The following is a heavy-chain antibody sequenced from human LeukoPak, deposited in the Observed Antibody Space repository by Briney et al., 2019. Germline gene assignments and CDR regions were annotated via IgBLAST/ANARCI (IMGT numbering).Heavy chain of an antibody. CDR3: ATLQDWRFDY. J-gene: IGHJ4*02. CDR2: ISHDGIHQ. D-gene: IGHD3/OR15-3a*01. CDR1: GFTFSSYA. V-gene: IGHV3-7*03. Sequence: GGSLRLSCAASGFTFSSYAMSWVRQAPGKGLEWVAGISHDGIHQHYGVSAEGRFTISRDNAQNSLYLQLSSLRVEDTALYYCATLQDWRFDYWGLGTLVTVSS.